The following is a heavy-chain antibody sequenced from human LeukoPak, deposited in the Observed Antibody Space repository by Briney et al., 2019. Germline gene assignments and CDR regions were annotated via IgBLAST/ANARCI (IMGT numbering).Heavy chain of an antibody. D-gene: IGHD2-2*01. CDR2: IYHSGST. CDR3: AREKVPAAMFFANWFDP. J-gene: IGHJ5*02. V-gene: IGHV4-38-2*02. CDR1: GYSISSGYY. Sequence: SETLSLTCTVSGYSISSGYYWGWIRQPPGKGLEWIGSIYHSGSTYYNPSLKSRVTISVDTSKNQFSLKLSSVTAADTAVYYCAREKVPAAMFFANWFDPWGQGTLVTVSS.